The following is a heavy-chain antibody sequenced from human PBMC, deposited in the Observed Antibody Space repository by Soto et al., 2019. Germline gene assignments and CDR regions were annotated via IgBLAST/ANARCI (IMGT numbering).Heavy chain of an antibody. D-gene: IGHD3-3*01. V-gene: IGHV3-30*18. CDR1: GFTFSSYG. Sequence: QVQLVESGGGVVQPGRSLRLSCAASGFTFSSYGMHWVRQAPGKGLEWVAVISYDGSNKYYADSVKGRFTISSDNSKNTLYLQMNSLRAEDTAVYYCAKDPAGYYDFWSGYYDYWGQGTLVTVSS. J-gene: IGHJ4*02. CDR2: ISYDGSNK. CDR3: AKDPAGYYDFWSGYYDY.